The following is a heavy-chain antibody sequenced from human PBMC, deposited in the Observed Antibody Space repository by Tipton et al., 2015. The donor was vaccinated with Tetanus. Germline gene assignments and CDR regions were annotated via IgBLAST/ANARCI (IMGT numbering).Heavy chain of an antibody. D-gene: IGHD2-8*01. CDR1: GGSISSYY. CDR2: IYYSGST. V-gene: IGHV4-59*07. Sequence: TLSLTCTVSGGSISSYYWSWIRQPPGKGLEWIGYIYYSGSTNYNPSLKRRVTMSVDTSKNQFSLKLSSVTAADTAVYYCVANDGGLEHGQHWGQGTLVTVSS. J-gene: IGHJ1*01. CDR3: VANDGGLEHGQH.